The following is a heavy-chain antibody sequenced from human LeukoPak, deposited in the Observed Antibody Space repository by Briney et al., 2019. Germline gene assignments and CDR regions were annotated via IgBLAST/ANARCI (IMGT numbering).Heavy chain of an antibody. Sequence: GASVKVSCKASGYTFTSYGISWVRQAPGQGLEWMGIINPSGGSTSYAQKFQGRVTMTRDTSTSTVYMELSSLRSEDTAVYYCARALIVVVPAARPDAFDIWGQGTMVTVSS. CDR3: ARALIVVVPAARPDAFDI. CDR1: GYTFTSYG. V-gene: IGHV1-46*01. CDR2: INPSGGST. D-gene: IGHD2-2*01. J-gene: IGHJ3*02.